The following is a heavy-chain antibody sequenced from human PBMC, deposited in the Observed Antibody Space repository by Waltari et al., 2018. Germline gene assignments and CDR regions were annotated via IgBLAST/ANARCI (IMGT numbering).Heavy chain of an antibody. Sequence: EVQLVESGGGLVKPGGSLRLPCAASGFPFCNAWRTWVRQAPGKGLEWVGLIKTKTDGETTHYAAPVKGRFTISRDDSKNTLYMQMNSLKTEDTAVYYCATRMVLAARNWGQGTLVTVSS. CDR3: ATRMVLAARN. V-gene: IGHV3-15*01. D-gene: IGHD6-6*01. CDR2: IKTKTDGETT. CDR1: GFPFCNAW. J-gene: IGHJ4*02.